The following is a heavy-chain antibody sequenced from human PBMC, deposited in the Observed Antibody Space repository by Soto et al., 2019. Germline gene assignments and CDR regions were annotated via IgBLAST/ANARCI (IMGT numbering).Heavy chain of an antibody. Sequence: SQTLSLTCAISGDSVSSNSAAWNWIRQSPSRGLEWLGRTYYRSKWYNDYAVSVKSRITINPDTSKNQFSLQLNSVTPEDTAVYYCARDRMQQGYYYYYGMDVWGQGTTVTVSS. J-gene: IGHJ6*02. CDR1: GDSVSSNSAA. CDR3: ARDRMQQGYYYYYGMDV. V-gene: IGHV6-1*01. D-gene: IGHD2-8*01. CDR2: TYYRSKWYN.